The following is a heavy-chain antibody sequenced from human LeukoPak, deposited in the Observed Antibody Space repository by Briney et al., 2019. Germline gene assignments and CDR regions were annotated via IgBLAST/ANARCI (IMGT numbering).Heavy chain of an antibody. J-gene: IGHJ4*02. D-gene: IGHD2-2*01. CDR2: LSGSGGST. CDR3: AKGAKVGPAAMDY. Sequence: GGSPRLSCAASGFTFRTYAMSWVRQAPGKGLEWVSGLSGSGGSTCYADSVKGRFTISRDNSKNTLYLQMNSLRAEDTAVYYCAKGAKVGPAAMDYWGQGTLVTVSS. CDR1: GFTFRTYA. V-gene: IGHV3-23*01.